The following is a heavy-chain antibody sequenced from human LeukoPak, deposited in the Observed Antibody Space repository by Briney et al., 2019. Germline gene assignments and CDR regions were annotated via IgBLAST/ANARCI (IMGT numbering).Heavy chain of an antibody. V-gene: IGHV1-18*01. CDR1: GYTFTSYG. CDR3: ARSLTRGYYYDSSGYYNWFDP. CDR2: ISAYNGNT. Sequence: ASVKVSCKASGYTFTSYGISWVRQAPGQGLEWMGWISAYNGNTNYAQKLQGRVTMTTDTSTSTAYMELRSLGSDDTAVYYCARSLTRGYYYDSSGYYNWFDPWGQGTLVTVSS. D-gene: IGHD3-22*01. J-gene: IGHJ5*02.